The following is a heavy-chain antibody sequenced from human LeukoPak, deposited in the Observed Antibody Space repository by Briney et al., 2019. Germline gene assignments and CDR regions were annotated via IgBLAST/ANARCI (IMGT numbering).Heavy chain of an antibody. J-gene: IGHJ4*02. V-gene: IGHV1-69*13. Sequence: SVKVSCKASGGTFSSYAISWVRQAPGQGLEWMGGIIPIFGTANYAQKFQGRVTITADESTSTAYMELSSLRSEDTAVYYCARAGLAYCGGDCYSRFDYWGQGTLVTVSS. D-gene: IGHD2-21*02. CDR3: ARAGLAYCGGDCYSRFDY. CDR2: IIPIFGTA. CDR1: GGTFSSYA.